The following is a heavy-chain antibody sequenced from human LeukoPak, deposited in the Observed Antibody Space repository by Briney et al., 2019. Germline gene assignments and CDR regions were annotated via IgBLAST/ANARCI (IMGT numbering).Heavy chain of an antibody. J-gene: IGHJ4*02. D-gene: IGHD4-17*01. CDR2: ISSTGGTI. Sequence: GGSLRLSCAASGFTFSGYAMNWVRQAPGKGLEWLSHISSTGGTIYYADSVKGRLTVSRDNAKNSLYLQMNSLRAEDTAVYYCAKSDPYGDSLIEIWGQGALVTVSS. CDR3: AKSDPYGDSLIEI. V-gene: IGHV3-48*03. CDR1: GFTFSGYA.